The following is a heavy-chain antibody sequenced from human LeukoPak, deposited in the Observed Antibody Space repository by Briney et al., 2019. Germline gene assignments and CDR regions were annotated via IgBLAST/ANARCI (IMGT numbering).Heavy chain of an antibody. CDR1: GFTFSSSV. J-gene: IGHJ4*02. V-gene: IGHV3-23*01. CDR2: MSGSGRTT. D-gene: IGHD6-19*01. Sequence: GGSLRLSCVASGFTFSSSVMNWVRQAPGKGLEWVSSMSGSGRTTYYADSVKGRFTISRDNSQNTVFLQMDSLSAEDTAVYYCAKDRSSVWWHDFDYWGQGTLVTVSS. CDR3: AKDRSSVWWHDFDY.